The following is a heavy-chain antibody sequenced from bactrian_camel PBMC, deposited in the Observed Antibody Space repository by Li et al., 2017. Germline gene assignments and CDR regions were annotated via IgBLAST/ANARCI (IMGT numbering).Heavy chain of an antibody. J-gene: IGHJ4*01. D-gene: IGHD6*01. Sequence: HVQLVESGGGSVQAGESLRLSCTAPGFTSNSCGMDWYRQAAGKQREWVSSISTDGSTSYADSVKGRFTISKDKAKDTVYLQMNILRPEDAAMYSCNVSGEAWYATSACWDYWGQGTQVTVSS. CDR3: NVSGEAWYATSACWDY. V-gene: IGHV3S53*01. CDR2: ISTDGST. CDR1: GFTSNSCG.